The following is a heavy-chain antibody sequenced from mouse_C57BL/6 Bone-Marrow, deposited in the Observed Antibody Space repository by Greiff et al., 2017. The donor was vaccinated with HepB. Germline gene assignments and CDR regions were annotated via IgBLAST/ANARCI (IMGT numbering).Heavy chain of an antibody. CDR1: GYTFTSYW. Sequence: QVQLQQPGAELVRPGSSVKLSCKASGYTFTSYWMDWVKQRPGQGLEWIGNIYPFDSETHYNQKFKDKATLTVDKSSSTAYMQLSSLTSEDSAVYYCARRGNYDAMDYWGQGTSVTVSS. CDR2: IYPFDSET. V-gene: IGHV1-61*01. CDR3: ARRGNYDAMDY. J-gene: IGHJ4*01. D-gene: IGHD2-1*01.